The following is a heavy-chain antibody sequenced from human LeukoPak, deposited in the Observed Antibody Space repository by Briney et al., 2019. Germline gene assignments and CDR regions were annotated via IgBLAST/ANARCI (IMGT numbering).Heavy chain of an antibody. CDR1: GYTFTSYD. CDR2: MNPDSGNT. V-gene: IGHV1-18*01. J-gene: IGHJ3*02. CDR3: ARDGSGSSDAFDI. Sequence: ASVKVSCKASGYTFTSYDINWVRQATGQGLEWMGWMNPDSGNTNYAQKLQGRVTMTTDTSTSTAYMGLRSLRSDDTAVYYCARDGSGSSDAFDIWGQGTMVTVSS. D-gene: IGHD3-10*01.